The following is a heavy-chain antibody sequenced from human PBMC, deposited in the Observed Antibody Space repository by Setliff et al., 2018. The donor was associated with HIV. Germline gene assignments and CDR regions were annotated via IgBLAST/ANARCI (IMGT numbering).Heavy chain of an antibody. Sequence: LSLPCSVSGGSIDNYYWSWIRQSPGKGLEWIGHIYYTGRTNYNPSLQSRVNMSVDTSKNRLSLNLTSVTAADTAIYYCVRHLLDYNFWSGYSTQNCFNYWGQGALVTVSS. CDR3: VRHLLDYNFWSGYSTQNCFNY. V-gene: IGHV4-59*08. CDR1: GGSIDNYY. D-gene: IGHD3-3*01. J-gene: IGHJ4*02. CDR2: IYYTGRT.